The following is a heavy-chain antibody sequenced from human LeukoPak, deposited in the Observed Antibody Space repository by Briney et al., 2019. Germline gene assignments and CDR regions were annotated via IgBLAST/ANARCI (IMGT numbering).Heavy chain of an antibody. CDR3: ARAGRGHNWFDP. V-gene: IGHV1-8*01. CDR2: MNPNSGNT. J-gene: IGHJ5*02. D-gene: IGHD1-1*01. Sequence: GASVNVSCKASGYTFTSYDIRWVRQANGQGLEWVGWMNPNSGNTGYAQKFQGRVTMTRNTSISTAYMELSSLRSEDTAVYYCARAGRGHNWFDPWGQGTLVTVSS. CDR1: GYTFTSYD.